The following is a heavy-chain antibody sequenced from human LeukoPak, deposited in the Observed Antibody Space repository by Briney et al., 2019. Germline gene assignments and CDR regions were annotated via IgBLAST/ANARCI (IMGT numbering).Heavy chain of an antibody. J-gene: IGHJ5*02. CDR2: ISSDESER. Sequence: GGSLRLSCSASGFTFRTSWMHWVRQAPGKGLVWVSRISSDESERYYADSVKGRFTISRDNAKNTLYLQMDSLRAEDTAVYYCSRSDWFDPWGQGTLVTVSS. CDR1: GFTFRTSW. CDR3: SRSDWFDP. V-gene: IGHV3-74*01.